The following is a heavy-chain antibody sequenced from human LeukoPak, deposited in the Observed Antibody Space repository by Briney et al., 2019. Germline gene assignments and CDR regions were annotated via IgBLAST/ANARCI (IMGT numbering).Heavy chain of an antibody. D-gene: IGHD4-23*01. V-gene: IGHV4-39*07. CDR3: ASCARWEYYYYMDV. Sequence: PSETLSLTCTVSGGSISSSSYYWGWIRQPPGKGLEWIGGIYYSGSTYYNPSLKSRVTISVDTSKNQFSLKLSSVTAADTAVYYCASCARWEYYYYMDVWGKGTTVTVSS. CDR1: GGSISSSSYY. J-gene: IGHJ6*03. CDR2: IYYSGST.